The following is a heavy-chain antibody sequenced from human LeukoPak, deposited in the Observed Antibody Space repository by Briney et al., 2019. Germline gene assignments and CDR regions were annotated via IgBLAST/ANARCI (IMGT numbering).Heavy chain of an antibody. J-gene: IGHJ5*02. CDR1: GFTFSSYG. CDR2: IRYDGSNK. Sequence: GGSLRLSCAASGFTFSSYGMHWVRQAPGKGLEWVAFIRYDGSNKYYADSVKGRFTISRDNSKNTLYLQMNSLRAEDTAVYYCAKDLRHCSSTSCYGVFWFDPWGQGTLVTVSS. D-gene: IGHD2-2*01. V-gene: IGHV3-30*02. CDR3: AKDLRHCSSTSCYGVFWFDP.